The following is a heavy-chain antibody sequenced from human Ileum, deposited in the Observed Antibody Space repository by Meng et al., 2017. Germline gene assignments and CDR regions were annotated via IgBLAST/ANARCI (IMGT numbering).Heavy chain of an antibody. CDR2: IIPILNAS. J-gene: IGHJ5*02. CDR3: ARDCSGGGCFDP. D-gene: IGHD2-15*01. Sequence: QVQLVQSGAEGKSPGSSVAVSCKAAGGPCRSSAMGWLRQATGRGVEWRGGIIPILNASTYAQSFKGRVTLSADMATTTVYMELSSLTSDDTAVYFCARDCSGGGCFDPWGQGTLVTVSS. CDR1: GGPCRSSA. V-gene: IGHV1-69*10.